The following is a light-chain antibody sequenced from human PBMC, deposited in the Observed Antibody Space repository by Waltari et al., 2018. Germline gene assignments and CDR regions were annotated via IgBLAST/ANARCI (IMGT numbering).Light chain of an antibody. Sequence: EIVLTQSPATLSLSPGERATLSCRASQYVSSFLAWYQQKPGHAHRLLIYDASNMPTGIPARFSGSGSGADFTVTISCLEPDDFAVYYCQQRSDWPPLTFGGGTKVEIK. V-gene: IGKV3-11*01. CDR2: DAS. CDR1: QYVSSF. J-gene: IGKJ4*01. CDR3: QQRSDWPPLT.